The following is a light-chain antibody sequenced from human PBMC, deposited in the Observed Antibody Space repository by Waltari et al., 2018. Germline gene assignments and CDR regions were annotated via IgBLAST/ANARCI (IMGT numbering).Light chain of an antibody. CDR1: NNGSKN. CDR3: QVWDSSSDHL. Sequence: SYDVTQPRSVSVSPGQTARITCGGDNNGSKNVHWYQQKPAQAPVLVIYYDNDRPSGIPGRFSGSNSGCPATLTISGVEAGDEADYYCQVWDSSSDHLFGGGTRLTVL. J-gene: IGLJ2*01. CDR2: YDN. V-gene: IGLV3-21*01.